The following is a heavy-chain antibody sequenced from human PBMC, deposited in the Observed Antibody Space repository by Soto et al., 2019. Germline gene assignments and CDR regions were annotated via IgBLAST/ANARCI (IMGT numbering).Heavy chain of an antibody. Sequence: LRLSFSASGFTFDNCAMHWVRQAPGKGLEWVSGISWDSTTVGYADSVKGRFTISRDDAKNSLYLQMNSLRREDTALYYCVQGRYPTMATPLDHWGQGTLVTVSS. CDR3: VQGRYPTMATPLDH. V-gene: IGHV3-9*01. J-gene: IGHJ5*02. CDR2: ISWDSTTV. D-gene: IGHD1-1*01. CDR1: GFTFDNCA.